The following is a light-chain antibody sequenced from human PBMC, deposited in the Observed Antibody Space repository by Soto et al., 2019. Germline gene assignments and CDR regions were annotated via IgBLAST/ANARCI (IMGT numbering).Light chain of an antibody. CDR1: QRVASSH. CDR3: QQYDGAPLT. Sequence: EIVLTQSPGTLSLSPGESATLSCRASQRVASSHIAWYQQKPGQAPRLLIYAASTRHTGIPDRFNGSGSGTDFALTINRLEPEDFAVYFCQQYDGAPLTFGPGTKVDVK. V-gene: IGKV3-20*01. CDR2: AAS. J-gene: IGKJ3*01.